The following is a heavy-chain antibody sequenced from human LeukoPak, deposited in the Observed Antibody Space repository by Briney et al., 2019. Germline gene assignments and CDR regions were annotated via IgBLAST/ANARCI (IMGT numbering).Heavy chain of an antibody. D-gene: IGHD4-23*01. J-gene: IGHJ4*02. CDR3: ARWAYGGNSDGIDY. Sequence: SETLSLTCTVSGGSISTYYWSWIRQPPGKGLEWIGYIYYSGSTNYNPSLKSRVAISVDTSKNQFSLKLSSVTAADTAVYYCARWAYGGNSDGIDYWGQGTLVTVSS. CDR2: IYYSGST. CDR1: GGSISTYY. V-gene: IGHV4-59*01.